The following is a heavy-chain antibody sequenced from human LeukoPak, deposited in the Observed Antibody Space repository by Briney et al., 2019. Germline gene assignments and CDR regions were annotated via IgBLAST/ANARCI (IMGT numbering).Heavy chain of an antibody. J-gene: IGHJ4*02. Sequence: PSETLSLTCAVSGYSISSGYYWGWIRQPPGKGLEWIGSIYHSGSTYYNPSLESRVTISVDTSKNQFSLKLSSVTAADTAVYYCARHRLHYYDSRPFDYWGQGTLVTVSS. D-gene: IGHD3-22*01. V-gene: IGHV4-38-2*01. CDR1: GYSISSGYY. CDR3: ARHRLHYYDSRPFDY. CDR2: IYHSGST.